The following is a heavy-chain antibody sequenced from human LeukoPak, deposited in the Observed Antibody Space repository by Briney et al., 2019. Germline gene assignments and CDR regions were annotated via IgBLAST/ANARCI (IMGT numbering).Heavy chain of an antibody. CDR3: ARDIVLVPPSIKSRYYYMDV. D-gene: IGHD2-8*02. CDR2: IKQDGSEK. Sequence: QPGGSLRLSCAASGFTFSSYWMSWVRQAPGKGLEWVANIKQDGSEKYYVDSVKGRFTISRDNAKNSLYLQINSLRAEDTAVYYCARDIVLVPPSIKSRYYYMDVWGKGTTVTVSS. V-gene: IGHV3-7*01. J-gene: IGHJ6*03. CDR1: GFTFSSYW.